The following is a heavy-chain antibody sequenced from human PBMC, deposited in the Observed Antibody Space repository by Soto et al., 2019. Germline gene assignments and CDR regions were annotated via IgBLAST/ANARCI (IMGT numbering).Heavy chain of an antibody. CDR3: AKVRAYDSSGYYKNYYYYGMAV. Sequence: WGSLRLPCAASGFTFNTYSMSWVRQAPGKGLEWVSSISSSSNYIYYADSVKGRFTISRDNSENTLYLQMNSLRAEDTAVYYCAKVRAYDSSGYYKNYYYYGMAVWGQGTTVTVS. CDR1: GFTFNTYS. V-gene: IGHV3-21*01. D-gene: IGHD3-22*01. CDR2: ISSSSNYI. J-gene: IGHJ6*02.